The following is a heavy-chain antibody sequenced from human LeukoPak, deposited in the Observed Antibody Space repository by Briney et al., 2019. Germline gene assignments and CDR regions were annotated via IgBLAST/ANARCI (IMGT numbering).Heavy chain of an antibody. CDR3: ARGHVAGSDRHWDY. V-gene: IGHV3-74*01. D-gene: IGHD6-19*01. CDR1: DFTFSRHW. CDR2: IISDGSSI. J-gene: IGHJ4*02. Sequence: GGSLRLSCATSDFTFSRHWMHWVRHAPGKGLVWVSRIISDGSSISYADSVKGRFTISRDNAKNTLYLQMNSLRVEDTAMYYCARGHVAGSDRHWDYWGQGALVTVSS.